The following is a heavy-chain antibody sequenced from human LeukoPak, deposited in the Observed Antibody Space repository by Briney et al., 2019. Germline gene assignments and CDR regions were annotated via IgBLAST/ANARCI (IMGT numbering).Heavy chain of an antibody. D-gene: IGHD3-10*01. CDR1: GGSFSSYY. V-gene: IGHV4-59*01. CDR3: ARLEYGSGSYYYGMDV. CDR2: VYYSGST. J-gene: IGHJ6*02. Sequence: SETLSLTCAVSGGSFSSYYWSWIRQPPGKGLEWIGYVYYSGSTEDNPSLKSRVTISVDTSKNQFSLKLTSVTAADTAVYYCARLEYGSGSYYYGMDVWGQGTTVTVSS.